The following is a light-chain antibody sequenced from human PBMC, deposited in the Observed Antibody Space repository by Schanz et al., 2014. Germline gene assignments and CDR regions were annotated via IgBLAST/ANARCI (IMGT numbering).Light chain of an antibody. CDR1: QSVSSSY. Sequence: PGERATLSCRASQSVSSSYLAWYQQKPGQAPRLLIYGASSRATGIPDRFSGSGSGTEFTLTISSLQSEDFVVYYCQQYDNWWTFGPGTKVEIK. CDR3: QQYDNWWT. CDR2: GAS. J-gene: IGKJ1*01. V-gene: IGKV3D-15*01.